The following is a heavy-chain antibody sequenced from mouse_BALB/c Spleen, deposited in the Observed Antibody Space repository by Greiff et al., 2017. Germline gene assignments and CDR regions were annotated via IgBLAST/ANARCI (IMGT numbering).Heavy chain of an antibody. CDR3: ARWGTVVDY. D-gene: IGHD1-1*01. J-gene: IGHJ2*01. CDR1: GYTFTSYW. CDR2: IDPSDSYT. Sequence: QVQLQQPGAELVKPGASVKLSCKASGYTFTSYWMHWVKQRPGQGLEWIGEIDPSDSYTNYNQKFKGKATLTVDKSSSTAYMQLSSRTSEDSAVYYCARWGTVVDYWGQGTTLTVSS. V-gene: IGHV1-69*02.